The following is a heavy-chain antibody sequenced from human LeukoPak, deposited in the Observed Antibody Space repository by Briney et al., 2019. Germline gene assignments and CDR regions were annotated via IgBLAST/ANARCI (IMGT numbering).Heavy chain of an antibody. CDR1: GFTFSNYW. V-gene: IGHV3-74*01. CDR2: INSDGSST. Sequence: GGSLRLSCAASGFTFSNYWMYWVRQAPGKGLVWVSHINSDGSSTSYADSVKGRFTISRDNAKNTLYLQMNNLRAEDTAIYYCAKVYGSGSQYGDYWGQGTLVTVSS. CDR3: AKVYGSGSQYGDY. D-gene: IGHD3-10*01. J-gene: IGHJ4*02.